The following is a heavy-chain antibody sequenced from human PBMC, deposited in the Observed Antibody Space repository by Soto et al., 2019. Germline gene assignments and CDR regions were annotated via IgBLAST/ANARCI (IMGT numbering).Heavy chain of an antibody. CDR3: ARGGYDCSGYYSDY. Sequence: QVQLVESGGGVVQPGRSLRLSCAASGFTFSSYAMHWVRQAPGKGLEWVAVISYDGSNKYYADSVKGRFTISRDNSKNTLYLQMNSLRAEDTAVYYCARGGYDCSGYYSDYWGQGTLVTVSS. CDR1: GFTFSSYA. D-gene: IGHD3-22*01. V-gene: IGHV3-30-3*01. J-gene: IGHJ4*02. CDR2: ISYDGSNK.